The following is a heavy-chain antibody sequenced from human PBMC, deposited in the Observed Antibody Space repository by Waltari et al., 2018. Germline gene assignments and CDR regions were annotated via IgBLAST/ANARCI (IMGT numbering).Heavy chain of an antibody. CDR3: ARDPGIAAAEFDY. V-gene: IGHV4-4*07. J-gene: IGHJ4*02. Sequence: QVQLQESGPGLVKPSETLSLTCTVSGGSISSYYWSWIRQPAGKGLEWIGRIDTIGSANYNPSRKSRVTMSGDTSKNQFSLKLSSVTAADTAVYYCARDPGIAAAEFDYWGQGTLVTVSS. D-gene: IGHD6-13*01. CDR1: GGSISSYY. CDR2: IDTIGSA.